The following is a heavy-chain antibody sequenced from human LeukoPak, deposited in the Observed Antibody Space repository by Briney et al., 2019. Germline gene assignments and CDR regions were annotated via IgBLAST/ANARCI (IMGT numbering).Heavy chain of an antibody. Sequence: GGSLRLSCAASGFDFSSYAVSWVHQAPGKGLEWVSAITGSGGSTYYADSVKGRFTVSRDNPRNTLYLQMNSLRAEDTAVYYCVLEETAAGTDYFDYWDQGTLVTVSS. CDR3: VLEETAAGTDYFDY. V-gene: IGHV3-23*01. J-gene: IGHJ4*02. D-gene: IGHD6-13*01. CDR1: GFDFSSYA. CDR2: ITGSGGST.